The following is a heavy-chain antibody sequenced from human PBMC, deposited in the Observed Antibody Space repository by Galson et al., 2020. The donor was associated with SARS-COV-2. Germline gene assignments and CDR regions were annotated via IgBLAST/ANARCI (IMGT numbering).Heavy chain of an antibody. CDR1: GFTFSSYA. CDR3: AKDAVTRYWIGGRXXXGPXYXXXV. J-gene: IGHJ6*02. Sequence: GGSLRLSCAASGFTFSSYAMSWVRQAPGKGLEWVSAISGSGGSTYYADSVKGRFTISRDNSKNTLYLQMNSLRAEDTAVYYCAKDAVTRYWIGGRXXXGPXYXXXVWGQGTTVTVSS. V-gene: IGHV3-23*01. D-gene: IGHD2-15*01. CDR2: ISGSGGST.